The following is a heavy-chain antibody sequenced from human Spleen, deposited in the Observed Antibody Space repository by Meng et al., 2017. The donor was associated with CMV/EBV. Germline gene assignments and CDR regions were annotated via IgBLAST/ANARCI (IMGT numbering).Heavy chain of an antibody. D-gene: IGHD5/OR15-5a*01. CDR2: INPNSGGT. J-gene: IGHJ6*02. Sequence: ASVKVSCKASGYTFTDYYLHWVRQAPGQELEWMGWINPNSGGTNYAQRFQGRVTMTRDTSISTAFMELSRLRSDDTAVYYCARDVLRLYYYYGMDVWGQGTTVTVSS. V-gene: IGHV1-2*02. CDR3: ARDVLRLYYYYGMDV. CDR1: GYTFTDYY.